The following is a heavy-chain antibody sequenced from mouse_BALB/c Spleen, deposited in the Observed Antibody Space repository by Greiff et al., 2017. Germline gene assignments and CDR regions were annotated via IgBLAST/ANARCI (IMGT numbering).Heavy chain of an antibody. J-gene: IGHJ3*01. CDR3: ARADGNYGFFAY. CDR1: GYSITSGYY. V-gene: IGHV3-6*02. CDR2: ISYDGSN. Sequence: EVQLQESGPGLVKPSQSLSLTCSVTGYSITSGYYWNWIRQFPGNKLEWMGYISYDGSNNYNPSLKNRISITRDTSKNQFFLKLNSVTTEDTATYYCARADGNYGFFAYWGQGTLVTVSA. D-gene: IGHD2-1*01.